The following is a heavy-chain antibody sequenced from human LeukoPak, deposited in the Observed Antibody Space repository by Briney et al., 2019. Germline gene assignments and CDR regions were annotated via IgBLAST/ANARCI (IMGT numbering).Heavy chain of an antibody. Sequence: GGSLRLSCAASGFAFSNTWMNWVRQAPGKGLEWVGQIKSKADGGTTDYAAPVKGRFTISRDDSRNTLYLQMNSLKTEDTAVYYCTTLYGSGRYSWGQGTLVTVSS. J-gene: IGHJ5*02. V-gene: IGHV3-15*01. CDR3: TTLYGSGRYS. CDR2: IKSKADGGTT. CDR1: GFAFSNTW. D-gene: IGHD3-10*01.